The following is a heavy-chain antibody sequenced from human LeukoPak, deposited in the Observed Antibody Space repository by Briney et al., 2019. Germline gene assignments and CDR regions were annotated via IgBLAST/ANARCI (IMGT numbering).Heavy chain of an antibody. CDR2: ISGGGGGGST. D-gene: IGHD5-24*01. CDR3: AKSGYNRFDY. J-gene: IGHJ4*02. V-gene: IGHV3-23*01. CDR1: GFTFSSFA. Sequence: GGSLRLSCAVSGFTFSSFAMSWVRQAPGRGLEWVSSISGGGGGGSTCYADAVKGRFAISRDNSKNTLYPQMNSLTAAHTAVYDSAKSGYNRFDYWGQGTLVTVSS.